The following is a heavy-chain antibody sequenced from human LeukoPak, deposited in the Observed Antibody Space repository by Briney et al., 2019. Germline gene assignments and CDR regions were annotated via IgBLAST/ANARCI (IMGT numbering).Heavy chain of an antibody. V-gene: IGHV1-18*04. CDR3: ARERRASFNWFDP. CDR1: GYTFTGYY. J-gene: IGHJ5*02. Sequence: ASVKVSCEASGYTFTGYYMHWVRQAPGQGLEWMGWISAYNGNTNYAQKLQGRVTMTTDTSTSTAYMELRSLRSDDTAVYYCARERRASFNWFDPWGQGTLVTVSS. D-gene: IGHD3-3*02. CDR2: ISAYNGNT.